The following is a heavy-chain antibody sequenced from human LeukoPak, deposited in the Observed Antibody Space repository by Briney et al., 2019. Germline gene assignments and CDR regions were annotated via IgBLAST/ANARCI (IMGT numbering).Heavy chain of an antibody. CDR1: GCTFTSYG. J-gene: IGHJ4*02. CDR3: ARDRNNYDFWSGYCLDY. CDR2: ISAYNGNT. D-gene: IGHD3-3*01. Sequence: ASVKVSCKASGCTFTSYGISWVRQAPGQGLEWMGWISAYNGNTNYAQKLQGRVTMTTDTSTSTAYMELRSLRSDDTAVYYCARDRNNYDFWSGYCLDYWGQGTLVTVSS. V-gene: IGHV1-18*01.